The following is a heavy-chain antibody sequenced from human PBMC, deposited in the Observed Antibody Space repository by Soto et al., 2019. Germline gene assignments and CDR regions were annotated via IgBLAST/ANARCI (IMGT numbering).Heavy chain of an antibody. D-gene: IGHD6-13*01. Sequence: QVQLVESGGGVVQPGRSLRLSCAASGFTFSSYGMHWVRQAPGKGLEWVAVISYDGSNKYYADSVKGRFTISRDNSKNTLYLQMNSLSAEDTAVYYCAKDVGAAAGRYYYYGMDVWGQGTTVTVSS. J-gene: IGHJ6*02. V-gene: IGHV3-30*18. CDR3: AKDVGAAAGRYYYYGMDV. CDR1: GFTFSSYG. CDR2: ISYDGSNK.